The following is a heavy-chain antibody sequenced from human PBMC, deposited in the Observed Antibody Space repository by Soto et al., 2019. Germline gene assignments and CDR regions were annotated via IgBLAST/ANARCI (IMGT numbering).Heavy chain of an antibody. CDR3: ALRSMAVVPEY. CDR1: GDSISSYY. J-gene: IGHJ4*02. V-gene: IGHV4-59*01. D-gene: IGHD3-22*01. CDR2: LYYGRSA. Sequence: QVQLQESGPGLVKPSETLSLTCAVSGDSISSYYCMWIRQPPGKGLESIGYLYYGRSANYNPSLMRRCTLSVDTATNQCSLTLSSSAAADTAVYFCALRSMAVVPEYWGQGTLVTVSS.